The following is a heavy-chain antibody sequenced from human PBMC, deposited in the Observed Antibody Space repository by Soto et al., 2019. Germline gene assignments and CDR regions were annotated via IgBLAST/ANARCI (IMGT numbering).Heavy chain of an antibody. Sequence: SETLSLTCSVFGGSMSTYYWSWIRQPPGKGLEWIGYIYYSGSTSINPSLKSRVTVSVDTSKNEFSLRLKSVTAADTAVYYCARPYSSGWSGAFDVWGQGTVVTVSS. CDR1: GGSMSTYY. J-gene: IGHJ3*01. D-gene: IGHD6-19*01. CDR2: IYYSGST. V-gene: IGHV4-59*01. CDR3: ARPYSSGWSGAFDV.